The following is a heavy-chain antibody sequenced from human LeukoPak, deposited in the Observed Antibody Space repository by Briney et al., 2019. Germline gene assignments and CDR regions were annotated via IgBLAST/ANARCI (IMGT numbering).Heavy chain of an antibody. CDR3: ARVPRYYYDSSGYYWRRYYMDV. V-gene: IGHV4-34*01. CDR2: INHSGST. J-gene: IGHJ6*03. Sequence: PGGSLRLSCAGSGYTFGDYGMSWIRQPPGKGLEWIGEINHSGSTNYNPSLKSRVTISVGTSKNQFSLKLSSVTAADTAVYYCARVPRYYYDSSGYYWRRYYMDVWGKGTTVTVSS. D-gene: IGHD3-22*01. CDR1: GYTFGDYG.